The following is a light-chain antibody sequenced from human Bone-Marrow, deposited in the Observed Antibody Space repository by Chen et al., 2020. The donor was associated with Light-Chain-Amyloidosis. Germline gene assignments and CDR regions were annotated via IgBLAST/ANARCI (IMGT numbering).Light chain of an antibody. Sequence: SSVLTQPSSVSAAPGQTATIACGGNNIGSTSVHWYQQTPGQAPLLVVYDDSARPSGIPERLSGSNSGNTATLTISRVEAGDEADYYCQVWDRSSDRPVFGGGTKLTVL. V-gene: IGLV3-21*02. CDR1: NIGSTS. CDR2: DDS. J-gene: IGLJ3*02. CDR3: QVWDRSSDRPV.